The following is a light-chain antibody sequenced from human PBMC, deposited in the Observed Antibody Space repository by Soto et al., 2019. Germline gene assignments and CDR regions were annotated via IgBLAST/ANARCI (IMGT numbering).Light chain of an antibody. Sequence: EIVLTQSPGTLSLSPGDRATLSCRAGQSVSSSYLAWYQQKPGQAPRLLIYDASFRATGIPDRFSGSGSGPAFTLTISRLEPDDFAVYYCQQYGSSLYTFGQGTKLEIK. CDR1: QSVSSSY. J-gene: IGKJ2*01. CDR2: DAS. CDR3: QQYGSSLYT. V-gene: IGKV3-20*01.